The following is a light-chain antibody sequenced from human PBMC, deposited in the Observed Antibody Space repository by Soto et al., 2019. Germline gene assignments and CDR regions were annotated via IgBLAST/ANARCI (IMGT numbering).Light chain of an antibody. Sequence: QSALTQPRSVSGSPGQSVIISCTGTSSDVGGYDFVSWYQQHPGKAPKLMISDVSKRPSGVPDRFSGSKSGNTASLTISGLQAEDEADYYCCSYAGDLALFGGGTKLTVL. J-gene: IGLJ2*01. CDR3: CSYAGDLAL. CDR2: DVS. V-gene: IGLV2-11*01. CDR1: SSDVGGYDF.